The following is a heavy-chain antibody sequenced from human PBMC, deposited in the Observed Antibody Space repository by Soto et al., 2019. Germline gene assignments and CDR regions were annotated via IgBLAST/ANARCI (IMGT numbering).Heavy chain of an antibody. D-gene: IGHD6-6*01. CDR2: VDPSDSYT. J-gene: IGHJ5*02. V-gene: IGHV5-10-1*01. Sequence: PGESLKISCQDSGYGFTTKCISWVRQMPGKGLEWVCRVDPSDSYTAYSPSCRGHVIISVDRSVSTAYLEWSSLKASDSAIYYCVRNSSNTGAARAPLDPWGQGTLVTLAS. CDR1: GYGFTTKC. CDR3: VRNSSNTGAARAPLDP.